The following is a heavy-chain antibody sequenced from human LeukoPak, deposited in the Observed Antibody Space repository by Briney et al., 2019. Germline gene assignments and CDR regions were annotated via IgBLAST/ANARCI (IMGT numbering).Heavy chain of an antibody. D-gene: IGHD1-26*01. Sequence: GRSLRLSCAASGFTFSSYAMHWVRQAPGKGLEWVAVISYDGSNKYYADSVKGRFTISRDNSKNTLYLQMNSLRAEDTAVYYCVRDGPWERVDFDYWGQGTLVTVSS. CDR1: GFTFSSYA. CDR2: ISYDGSNK. V-gene: IGHV3-30-3*01. J-gene: IGHJ4*02. CDR3: VRDGPWERVDFDY.